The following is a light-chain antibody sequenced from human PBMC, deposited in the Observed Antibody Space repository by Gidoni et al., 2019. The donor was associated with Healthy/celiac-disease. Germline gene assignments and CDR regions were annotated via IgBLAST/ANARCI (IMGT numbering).Light chain of an antibody. Sequence: DIVMTQFPLSLPVTPGEPASISCRSSQRLLHSNGYNYLDWYLQKPGQSPQLLIYLGSNRDSGVPDRFSGSGSGTDFTLKISKVEAEDVGVYYCMQALQTPRTFGPGTKVDIK. CDR1: QRLLHSNGYNY. J-gene: IGKJ3*01. V-gene: IGKV2-28*01. CDR2: LGS. CDR3: MQALQTPRT.